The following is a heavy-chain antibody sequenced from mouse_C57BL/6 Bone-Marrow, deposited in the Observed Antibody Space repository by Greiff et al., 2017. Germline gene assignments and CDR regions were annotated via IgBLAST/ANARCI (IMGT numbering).Heavy chain of an antibody. D-gene: IGHD4-1*01. CDR1: GYTFTSYW. V-gene: IGHV1-59*01. CDR2: IDPSDSYT. Sequence: QVQPQQPGAELVRPGTSVKLSCKASGYTFTSYWMHWVKQRPGQGLEWIGVIDPSDSYTNYNQKFKGKATLTVDTSSSTAYMQLSSLTSEDSAVXYCARGANWDFDYWGQGTTLTVSS. CDR3: ARGANWDFDY. J-gene: IGHJ2*01.